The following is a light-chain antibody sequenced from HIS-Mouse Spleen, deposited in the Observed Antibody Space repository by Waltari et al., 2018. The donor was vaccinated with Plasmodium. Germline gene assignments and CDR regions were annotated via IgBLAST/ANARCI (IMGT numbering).Light chain of an antibody. CDR2: DAS. V-gene: IGKV1-13*02. CDR1: QGISSA. Sequence: AIQLTQSPSSLSASVGARVTITCRASQGISSALAWYQQKPGKAPKLLIYDASSLESGVPSRFSGSGSGTDFTLTISSLQPEDFATYYFQQFNSYPITFGQGTRLEIK. J-gene: IGKJ5*01. CDR3: QQFNSYPIT.